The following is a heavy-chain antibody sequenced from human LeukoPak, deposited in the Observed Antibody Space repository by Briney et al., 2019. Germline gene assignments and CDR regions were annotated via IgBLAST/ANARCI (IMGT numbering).Heavy chain of an antibody. Sequence: GGSLRLSCAASAFTFNSYWMSWVRQAPGKGLEWVANIKQDGSEKYYVDSVKGRFSISRDNAKNSLYLQMNNLRAEDTAVYYCARDRGTYYYDTSSHYDAFDIWGQGTMVTVSS. CDR1: AFTFNSYW. CDR3: ARDRGTYYYDTSSHYDAFDI. D-gene: IGHD3-22*01. V-gene: IGHV3-7*01. J-gene: IGHJ3*02. CDR2: IKQDGSEK.